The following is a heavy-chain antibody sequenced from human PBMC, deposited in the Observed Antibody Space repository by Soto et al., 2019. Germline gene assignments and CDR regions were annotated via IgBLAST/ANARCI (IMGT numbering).Heavy chain of an antibody. CDR1: GGSFSGYY. V-gene: IGHV4-34*01. Sequence: SETLSLTCAVYGGSFSGYYWSWIRQPPGKGLEWIGEINHSGSTNYNPSLKSRVTISVDTSKNQFSLKLSSVTAADTAVYYCARGRRVYSYGSTFDYWGQGTLVTVS. D-gene: IGHD5-18*01. J-gene: IGHJ4*02. CDR2: INHSGST. CDR3: ARGRRVYSYGSTFDY.